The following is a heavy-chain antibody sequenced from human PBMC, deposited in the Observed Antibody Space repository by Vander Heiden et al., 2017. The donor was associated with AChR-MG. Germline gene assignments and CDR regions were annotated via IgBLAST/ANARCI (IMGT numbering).Heavy chain of an antibody. CDR3: TTLSLWNYVLET. J-gene: IGHJ5*02. CDR1: GFTFKDAW. V-gene: IGHV3-15*01. D-gene: IGHD1-7*01. CDR2: IKSNSDGGIT. Sequence: DVHLVESGGGLVKPGGSLRLSCAVSGFTFKDAWMNWVRQAPGKGLEWIGRIKSNSDGGITDHAAPVKGRFTISRDDSKNTLYLQMDSLKTEDTGVYYCTTLSLWNYVLETWGQGSLVTGSS.